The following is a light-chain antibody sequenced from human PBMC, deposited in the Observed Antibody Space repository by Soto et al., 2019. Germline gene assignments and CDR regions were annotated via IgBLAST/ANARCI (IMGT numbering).Light chain of an antibody. V-gene: IGKV3-20*01. CDR1: QSVSSSY. CDR3: QQYGSSPHT. J-gene: IGKJ4*01. CDR2: GAS. Sequence: EIVMTQSPATLSVSPGERATLSCRASQSVSSSYLAWYQQKPGRAPRLRIYGASSRATGIPDRFSGSGSGTNFTLTISRLEPGDFAVYYCQQYGSSPHTFGGGTKVDIK.